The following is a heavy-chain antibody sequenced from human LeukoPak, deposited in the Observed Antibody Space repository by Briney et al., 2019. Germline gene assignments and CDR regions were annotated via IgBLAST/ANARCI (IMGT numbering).Heavy chain of an antibody. D-gene: IGHD6-13*01. Sequence: PSETLSLTCTVSGGSISSSDYYWGWIRQPPGKGLEWIGSIYYAGSTFYNPSLKSRVTISVDTSKNQFSLKLSSVTAADTAVHYCAQITAAGPRYWGQGTLVTVSS. CDR2: IYYAGST. CDR1: GGSISSSDYY. V-gene: IGHV4-39*01. J-gene: IGHJ4*02. CDR3: AQITAAGPRY.